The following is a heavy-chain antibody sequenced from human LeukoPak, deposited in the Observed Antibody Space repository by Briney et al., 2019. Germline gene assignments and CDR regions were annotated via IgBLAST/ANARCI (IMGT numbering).Heavy chain of an antibody. CDR3: TRVFVGDEYSSSGY. CDR1: GFTVSSNY. V-gene: IGHV3-53*01. D-gene: IGHD6-13*01. Sequence: GGSLRLSCAASGFTVSSNYMSWVRQAPGKGLEWVSVIYSGGSTTYADSVKGRFTISRDNAKNTLYLQMNSLKVEDTAVYYCTRVFVGDEYSSSGYWGQGTLVTVSS. CDR2: IYSGGST. J-gene: IGHJ4*02.